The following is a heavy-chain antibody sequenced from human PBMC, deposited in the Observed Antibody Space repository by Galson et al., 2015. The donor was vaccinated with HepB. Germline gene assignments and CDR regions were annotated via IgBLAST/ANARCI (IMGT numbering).Heavy chain of an antibody. CDR1: GFTFSSYA. CDR3: AKGQDYYGSGPVDY. V-gene: IGHV3-23*01. Sequence: SLRLSCAASGFTFSSYAMSWVRQAPGKGLEWVSAISGSGGSTYYADSVKGRFTISRDNSKNTLYLQMNSLRAEDTAVYYCAKGQDYYGSGPVDYWGQGTLVTISS. D-gene: IGHD3-10*01. CDR2: ISGSGGST. J-gene: IGHJ4*02.